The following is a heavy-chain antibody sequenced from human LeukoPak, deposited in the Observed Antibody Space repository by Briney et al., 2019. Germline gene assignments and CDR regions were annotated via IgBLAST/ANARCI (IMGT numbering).Heavy chain of an antibody. CDR2: INDNGRAT. Sequence: GGSLRLSCSASGFTFSSSAMHWVRQAPGKGLEYVSCINDNGRATHYGDSLKGRFTISRDNSKNTLYLQMSTLTAEDTAVYYCVNDVSGSYTFGYWGQGTLVTVSS. CDR1: GFTFSSSA. CDR3: VNDVSGSYTFGY. J-gene: IGHJ4*02. V-gene: IGHV3-64D*09. D-gene: IGHD1-26*01.